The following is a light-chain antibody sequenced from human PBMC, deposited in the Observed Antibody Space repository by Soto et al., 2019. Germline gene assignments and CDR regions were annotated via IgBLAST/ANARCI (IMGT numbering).Light chain of an antibody. V-gene: IGKV3-11*01. Sequence: VFPKSSAPVSSFPGDRVTLSCRASQAVNTRLAWYQHKPGQAPRLLIYLASNRAAGVPARFSGSGSGTDFTLAISVVEPEDFAVYYCHQRQSWPQAFGQGTKVDIK. CDR2: LAS. CDR1: QAVNTR. J-gene: IGKJ1*01. CDR3: HQRQSWPQA.